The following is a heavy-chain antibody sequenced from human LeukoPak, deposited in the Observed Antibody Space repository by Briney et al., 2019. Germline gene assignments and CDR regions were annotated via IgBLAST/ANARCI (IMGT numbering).Heavy chain of an antibody. Sequence: GGSLRLSCAASGFTFSSYAMHWVRQAPGKGLEWVAVISYDGSNKYYADSVKGRFTISRDNSKNTLYLQMNSLRAEDTAVYYCARRIIGTSPDYWGQGTPVTVSP. J-gene: IGHJ4*02. CDR3: ARRIIGTSPDY. D-gene: IGHD1-20*01. CDR1: GFTFSSYA. V-gene: IGHV3-30*04. CDR2: ISYDGSNK.